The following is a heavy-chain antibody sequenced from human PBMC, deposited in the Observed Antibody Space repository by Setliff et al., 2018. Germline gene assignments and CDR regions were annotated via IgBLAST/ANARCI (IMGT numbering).Heavy chain of an antibody. J-gene: IGHJ6*02. Sequence: RASVKVSCKASGGTFSSYAISWVRQAPGQGLEWMGGIIPIFGTANYAQKFQGRVTITADESTSTAYMELSSLRSEDTAVYYCARDLIDPDYGDYLSFYYYGMDVWGHGTTVTVSS. CDR1: GGTFSSYA. D-gene: IGHD4-17*01. CDR2: IIPIFGTA. CDR3: ARDLIDPDYGDYLSFYYYGMDV. V-gene: IGHV1-69*13.